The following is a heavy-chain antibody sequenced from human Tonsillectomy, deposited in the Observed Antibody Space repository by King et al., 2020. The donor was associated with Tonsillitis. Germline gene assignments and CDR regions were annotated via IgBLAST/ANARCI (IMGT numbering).Heavy chain of an antibody. J-gene: IGHJ6*02. Sequence: QLQESGPGLVKPSETLSLTCTVSGGSISSSSYYWGWIRQPPGQGLEWVGSVYYSGSTFYNPSLRSRVTISVDTSKNQVSLKLSSVTAADTAVYYCASSYCTSTTCYNYYYYGMDVWGQGTTVTVSS. D-gene: IGHD2-2*02. V-gene: IGHV4-39*01. CDR1: GGSISSSSYY. CDR2: VYYSGST. CDR3: ASSYCTSTTCYNYYYYGMDV.